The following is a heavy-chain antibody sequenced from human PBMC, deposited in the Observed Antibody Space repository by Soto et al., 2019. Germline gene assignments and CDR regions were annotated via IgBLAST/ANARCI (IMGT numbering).Heavy chain of an antibody. V-gene: IGHV4-4*07. J-gene: IGHJ5*02. CDR1: GGAISGYY. D-gene: IGHD3-3*01. CDR2: IYSSGTT. Sequence: SETLSLTCTVSGGAISGYYWTWIRQPAGKGLEWIGRIYSSGTTKYNPSLQSRVNMSLDTSKNQFSLRLTSVTAADTAVYYCARGQRFSDWFDPWGQGTLVTVSS. CDR3: ARGQRFSDWFDP.